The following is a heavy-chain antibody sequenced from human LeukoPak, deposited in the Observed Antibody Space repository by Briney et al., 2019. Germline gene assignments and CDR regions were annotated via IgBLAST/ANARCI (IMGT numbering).Heavy chain of an antibody. CDR3: SRGRRSPDS. D-gene: IGHD5-24*01. V-gene: IGHV3-49*03. CDR2: IRSKAYGGTT. J-gene: IGHJ5*01. CDR1: GFTFSDYA. Sequence: GGSLRLSCTPSGFTFSDYAMSWFRQAPGKGLEWVGFIRSKAYGGTTEYAASLKGRITISRDDSKTIAYLQMSSLKTEDTAVYYCSRGRRSPDSWGQGTLVTVSS.